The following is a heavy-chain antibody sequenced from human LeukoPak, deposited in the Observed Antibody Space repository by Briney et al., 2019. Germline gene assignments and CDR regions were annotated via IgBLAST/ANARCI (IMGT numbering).Heavy chain of an antibody. CDR2: IYYSGST. J-gene: IGHJ4*02. D-gene: IGHD6-6*01. CDR3: AREVWQLGLVDY. V-gene: IGHV4-59*01. Sequence: PSETLSLTCTVSGGSISSYYWSWIRRPPGKGLEWIGYIYYSGSTNYNPSLKSRVTISVDTSNNQFSLKLSSVTAADTAVYYCAREVWQLGLVDYWGQGTLVTVSS. CDR1: GGSISSYY.